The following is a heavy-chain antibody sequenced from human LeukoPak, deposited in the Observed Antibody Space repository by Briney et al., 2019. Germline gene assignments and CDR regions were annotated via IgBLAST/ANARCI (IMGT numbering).Heavy chain of an antibody. CDR1: GFTFSNAW. Sequence: GGSLRLSCAASGFTFSNAWMNWVRQAPGKGLEWVGRIKSRSDGGTTDYVAPVKGRFTISRDDSKHTLYLQVNSLKTEDTVVYYCTTGNWGSFSYWGQGTLVTVSS. CDR3: TTGNWGSFSY. V-gene: IGHV3-15*01. J-gene: IGHJ4*02. D-gene: IGHD7-27*01. CDR2: IKSRSDGGTT.